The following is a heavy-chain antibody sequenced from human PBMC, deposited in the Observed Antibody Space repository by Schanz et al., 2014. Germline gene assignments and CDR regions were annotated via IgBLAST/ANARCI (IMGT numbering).Heavy chain of an antibody. J-gene: IGHJ6*02. CDR3: ARAVNSGVSYGMDV. CDR1: GYTFTGYY. V-gene: IGHV1-69*09. CDR2: IIPVLAIA. Sequence: QVQLVQSGAEMKKPGASVKVSCKASGYTFTGYYMHWVRQAPGQGLEWMGRIIPVLAIADYAQKFQGRVTITADKSTSTASMELSSLRSEDTAVYYCARAVNSGVSYGMDVWGQGTTVIVSS. D-gene: IGHD3-10*01.